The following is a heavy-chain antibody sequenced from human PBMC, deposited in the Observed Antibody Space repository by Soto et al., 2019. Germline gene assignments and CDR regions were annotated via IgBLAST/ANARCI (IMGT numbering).Heavy chain of an antibody. CDR1: GYTFTAYY. CDR3: ARNMDYYYGRGSGNGHGF. CDR2: INPKFGDT. D-gene: IGHD3-10*02. V-gene: IGHV1-2*02. Sequence: QVRLVQSGAEVKEPGDSVRVSCEASGYTFTAYYIHWVRQAPGQGLEWMGWINPKFGDTTYAQDFQGRVSMTRDMSISTVYMELSRLTSDDTARYYCARNMDYYYGRGSGNGHGFWGQGTTVTV. J-gene: IGHJ6*02.